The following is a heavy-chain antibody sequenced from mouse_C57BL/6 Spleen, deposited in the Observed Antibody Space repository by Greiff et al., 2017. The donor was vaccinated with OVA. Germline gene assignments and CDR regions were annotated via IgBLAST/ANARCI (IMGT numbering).Heavy chain of an antibody. CDR1: GYTFTSYW. J-gene: IGHJ2*01. D-gene: IGHD2-3*01. V-gene: IGHV1-61*01. CDR3: ARSFDGYPD. CDR2: IYPSDSET. Sequence: QVQLQQPGAELVRPGSSVKLSCKASGYTFTSYWMDWVKQRPGQGLEWIGNIYPSDSETHYNQKFKDKATLTVDKSSSTAYMQLSSLTSEDSAVYYWARSFDGYPDWGQGTTLTVSS.